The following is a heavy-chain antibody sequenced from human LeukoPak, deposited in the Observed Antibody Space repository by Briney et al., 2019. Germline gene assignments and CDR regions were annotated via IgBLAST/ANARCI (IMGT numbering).Heavy chain of an antibody. CDR2: INPSGGST. D-gene: IGHD2-2*01. CDR1: GYTFTSYY. V-gene: IGHV1-46*01. J-gene: IGHJ5*02. Sequence: GASVKVSCKASGYTFTSYYMHWVRQAPGQGLEWMGIINPSGGSTSYAQKFQGRGTMTRDMSTSTVYMELSSLRSDDTAVYYCARAPTTGYCSRTSCRNWFDPWGQGTLVTVSS. CDR3: ARAPTTGYCSRTSCRNWFDP.